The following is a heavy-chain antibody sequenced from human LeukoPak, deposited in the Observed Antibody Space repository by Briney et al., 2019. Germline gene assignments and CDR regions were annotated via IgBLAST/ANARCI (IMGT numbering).Heavy chain of an antibody. CDR2: IRPSGST. Sequence: ASLKVSCKASGYTFTSYYIHWVRQAPGQGLEYMGIIRPSGSTAYAQKFQSRVTMTRDTSTSAVYMELSSLRSEDTAVYYCAREGPETYNFDFWGQGTQVTVSS. CDR1: GYTFTSYY. V-gene: IGHV1-46*01. CDR3: AREGPETYNFDF. D-gene: IGHD5-18*01. J-gene: IGHJ4*02.